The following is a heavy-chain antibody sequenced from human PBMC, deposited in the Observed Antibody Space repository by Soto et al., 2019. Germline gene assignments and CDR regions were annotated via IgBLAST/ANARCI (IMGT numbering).Heavy chain of an antibody. CDR1: GYTFISYE. Sequence: QVQLVQSGAEVKKPGASVKVSCRASGYTFISYEITWVRQAPGQGPEWMGWISGYNGKTNYAQKFHGRXTXTXXTSTNTAYMELRSLRSDDTAVYYCARWTTNYGMDVWGQGTTVTVSS. CDR3: ARWTTNYGMDV. V-gene: IGHV1-18*01. CDR2: ISGYNGKT. J-gene: IGHJ6*02.